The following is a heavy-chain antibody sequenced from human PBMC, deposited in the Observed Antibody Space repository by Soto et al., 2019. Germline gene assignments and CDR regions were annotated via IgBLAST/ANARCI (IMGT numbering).Heavy chain of an antibody. CDR2: IYYSGST. D-gene: IGHD6-19*01. J-gene: IGHJ4*02. CDR1: GGSISSGGYY. CDR3: ARGGGYSSGPPWDYFDY. Sequence: QVQLQESGPGLVKPSQTLSLTCTVSGGSISSGGYYWSWIRQHPGKGLEWMGYIYYSGSTYYNPSLQSRVTISVDTSKNQFSLKLSSVTAADTAVYYCARGGGYSSGPPWDYFDYWGQGTLVTVSS. V-gene: IGHV4-31*03.